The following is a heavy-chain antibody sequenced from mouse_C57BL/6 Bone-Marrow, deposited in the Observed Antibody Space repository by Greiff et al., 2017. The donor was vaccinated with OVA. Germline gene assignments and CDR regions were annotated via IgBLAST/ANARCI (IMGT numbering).Heavy chain of an antibody. J-gene: IGHJ4*01. Sequence: EVNLVESGGGLVKPGGSLKLSCAASGFTFSDYGMHWVRQAPEKGLEWVAYISSGSSTIYYADTVKGRFTISRDHANNTLFLQMTSLRSEDTAMYYCAREYYSSSYAMDYWGQGTSVTVSS. D-gene: IGHD1-1*01. V-gene: IGHV5-17*01. CDR1: GFTFSDYG. CDR3: AREYYSSSYAMDY. CDR2: ISSGSSTI.